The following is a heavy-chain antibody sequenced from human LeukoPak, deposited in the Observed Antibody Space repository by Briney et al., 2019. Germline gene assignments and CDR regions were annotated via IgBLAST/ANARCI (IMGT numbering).Heavy chain of an antibody. CDR3: ARFSGSYYGSGAFDI. J-gene: IGHJ3*02. CDR2: MNPNSGNT. Sequence: GASVKVSCKGSGYTFTSYGINWVRQATGQGLEWMGWMNPNSGNTGYPQRFQGRVTITRNTSISTAYMELSSLRSEDTAVYYCARFSGSYYGSGAFDIWGQGTIITVSS. D-gene: IGHD1-26*01. CDR1: GYTFTSYG. V-gene: IGHV1-8*03.